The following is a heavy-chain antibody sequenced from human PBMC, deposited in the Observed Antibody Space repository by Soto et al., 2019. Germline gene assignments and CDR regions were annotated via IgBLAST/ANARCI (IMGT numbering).Heavy chain of an antibody. V-gene: IGHV1-18*01. CDR3: ARDRGKDYDFWSGYPYGMDV. D-gene: IGHD3-3*01. CDR2: ISAYNGNT. CDR1: GYTFTSYG. Sequence: ASVKVSCKASGYTFTSYGISWVLQAPGQGLEWMGWISAYNGNTNYAQKLQGRVTMTTDTSTSTAYMELRSLRSDDTAVYYCARDRGKDYDFWSGYPYGMDVWGQGTTVTVSS. J-gene: IGHJ6*02.